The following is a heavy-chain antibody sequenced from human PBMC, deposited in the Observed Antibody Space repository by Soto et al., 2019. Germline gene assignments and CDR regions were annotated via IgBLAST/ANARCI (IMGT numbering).Heavy chain of an antibody. Sequence: QLQLQESGPGLVKPSETLSLTCTVSSGSITNSRYYWGWIRQPPGKGLQWIGSIYYTETTHYNQSLKSRVSISIERSKNQFSLRVTSVTAADTATYYCARLGCGGGSCYHVEFYAMDVWGQGTTVTVSS. D-gene: IGHD2-15*01. CDR1: SGSITNSRYY. V-gene: IGHV4-39*01. CDR2: IYYTETT. J-gene: IGHJ6*02. CDR3: ARLGCGGGSCYHVEFYAMDV.